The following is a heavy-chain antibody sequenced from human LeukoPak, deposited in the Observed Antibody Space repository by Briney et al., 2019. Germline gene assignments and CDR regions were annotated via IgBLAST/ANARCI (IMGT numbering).Heavy chain of an antibody. V-gene: IGHV3-64*01. CDR3: ARRITMVRGAYDAFDI. D-gene: IGHD3-10*01. CDR1: GFTFSSYA. J-gene: IGHJ3*02. Sequence: GGSLRLSCAASGFTFSSYAMHWVRQAPGKGLEYVSAISSNGGSTYYANSVKARFTISRDNSKNTLYLQMGSLRAEDMAVYYCARRITMVRGAYDAFDIWGQGTMVTVSS. CDR2: ISSNGGST.